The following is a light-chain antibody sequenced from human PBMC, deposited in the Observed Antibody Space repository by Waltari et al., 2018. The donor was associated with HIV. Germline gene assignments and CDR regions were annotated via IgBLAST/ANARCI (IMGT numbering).Light chain of an antibody. CDR3: LQTVQGWT. Sequence: EIVMTQSPLSLPVTPGEPASISCRSSQSLLHSNGNHYLDWYLQKPGQAPQLLIYLGSNRASGVPDRFSGSGSGTDFTLKISRVEAEDVGFYYCLQTVQGWTFG. V-gene: IGKV2-28*01. CDR2: LGS. CDR1: QSLLHSNGNHY. J-gene: IGKJ1*01.